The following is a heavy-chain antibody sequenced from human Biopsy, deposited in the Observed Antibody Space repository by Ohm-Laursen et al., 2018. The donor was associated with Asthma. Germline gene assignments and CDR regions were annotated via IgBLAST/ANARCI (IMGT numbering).Heavy chain of an antibody. CDR3: APDFPKDYVRYNFQF. V-gene: IGHV1-24*01. J-gene: IGHJ4*02. Sequence: ASVKVSCKISGYSLTDLSMHWVRQAPGQGLEWMGGLDHEEGGTENARRFQGRVTMTEDTSTDTAYMELSSLSSDDTAVYYCAPDFPKDYVRYNFQFWGQGTLVTVSS. CDR2: LDHEEGGT. CDR1: GYSLTDLS. D-gene: IGHD4-17*01.